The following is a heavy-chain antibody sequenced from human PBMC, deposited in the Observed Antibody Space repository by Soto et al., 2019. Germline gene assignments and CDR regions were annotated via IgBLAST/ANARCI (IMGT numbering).Heavy chain of an antibody. D-gene: IGHD4-17*01. Sequence: QVQLVQSGAEVKKPGSSVKVSCKASGGTFSSYTISWVRQAPGQGLEWMGRIIPILGIANYAQKFQGRVTITADKSTSTAYMELSSLRSEDTAVYYCARCGCYGDHDWYFALWGRGTLVPVSS. CDR1: GGTFSSYT. J-gene: IGHJ2*01. CDR3: ARCGCYGDHDWYFAL. V-gene: IGHV1-69*02. CDR2: IIPILGIA.